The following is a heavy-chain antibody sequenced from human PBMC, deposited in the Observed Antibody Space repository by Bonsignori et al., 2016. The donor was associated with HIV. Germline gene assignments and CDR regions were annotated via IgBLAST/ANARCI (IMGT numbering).Heavy chain of an antibody. CDR2: ISSSSSYI. CDR3: ARGGTPDY. Sequence: VRQAPGKGLEWVSSISSSSSYIYYADSVKGRFTISRDNAKNSLYLQMNSLRAEDTAVYYCARGGTPDYWGQGTLVTVSS. V-gene: IGHV3-21*01. D-gene: IGHD3-16*01. J-gene: IGHJ4*02.